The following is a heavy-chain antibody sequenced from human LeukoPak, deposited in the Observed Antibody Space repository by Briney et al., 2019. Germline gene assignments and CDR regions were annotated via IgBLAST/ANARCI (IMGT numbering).Heavy chain of an antibody. CDR2: ITSGFTP. V-gene: IGHV3-23*01. CDR3: AKDYSDSRVADVFLEY. D-gene: IGHD2-15*01. Sequence: GGSLRLSCAAAALTFSDYAMSWFRQAPGKGLEWVSGITSGFTPLYADSVKGRFTISRDNSKNTFHLQLNSLRAEDTAVYYCAKDYSDSRVADVFLEYWGQGTLVTVSS. CDR1: ALTFSDYA. J-gene: IGHJ4*02.